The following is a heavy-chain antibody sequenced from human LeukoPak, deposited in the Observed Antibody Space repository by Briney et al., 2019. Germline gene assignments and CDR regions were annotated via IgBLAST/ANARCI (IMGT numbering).Heavy chain of an antibody. D-gene: IGHD3-3*01. J-gene: IGHJ6*03. CDR3: ARGTIFGVVVKGHMDV. CDR2: LSYDGSNK. CDR1: GFTFSNYA. V-gene: IGHV3-30*04. Sequence: GGSLRLSCAASGFTFSNYAMHWVRQAPGKGLEWVAVLSYDGSNKYYADSVKGRFTISRDNSKSTLYLQMNSLRAEGTAIYYCARGTIFGVVVKGHMDVWGKGTTVTVSS.